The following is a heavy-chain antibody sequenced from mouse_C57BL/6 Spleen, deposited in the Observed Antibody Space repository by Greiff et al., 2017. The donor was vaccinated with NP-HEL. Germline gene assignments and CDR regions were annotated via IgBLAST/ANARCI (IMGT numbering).Heavy chain of an antibody. D-gene: IGHD2-3*01. CDR1: GFTFSSYA. Sequence: EVMLVESGGGLVKPGGSLKLSCAASGFTFSSYAMSWVRQTPEKRLEWVATISDGGSYTYYPDNVKGRFTTSRDNAKNNLYLQMSHLKSEDTAMYYCARGGYDGYSDYWGQGTTLTVSS. CDR3: ARGGYDGYSDY. J-gene: IGHJ2*01. CDR2: ISDGGSYT. V-gene: IGHV5-4*03.